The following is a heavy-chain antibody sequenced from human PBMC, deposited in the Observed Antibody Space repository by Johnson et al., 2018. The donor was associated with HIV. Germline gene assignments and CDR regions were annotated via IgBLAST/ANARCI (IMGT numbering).Heavy chain of an antibody. CDR2: INWNGGST. Sequence: VQLVESGGGVVQPGGSQRLSCAASGFTFSSYGMHWVRQAPGKGLEWVSGINWNGGSTGYADSVKGRFTISRDNAKNSLYLQMNSLKTEDTAVYYCSKFVGYCSGGGCYTPGDIWGQGTMVTVSS. J-gene: IGHJ3*02. CDR3: SKFVGYCSGGGCYTPGDI. CDR1: GFTFSSYG. V-gene: IGHV3-20*04. D-gene: IGHD2-15*01.